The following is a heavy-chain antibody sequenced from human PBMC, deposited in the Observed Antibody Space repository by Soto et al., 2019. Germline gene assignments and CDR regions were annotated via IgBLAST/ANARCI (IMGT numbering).Heavy chain of an antibody. V-gene: IGHV4-30-4*01. J-gene: IGHJ4*02. CDR3: ARVKAGVVY. D-gene: IGHD6-13*01. Sequence: QVQLQESGPGLVKPSQTLSLTCTVSGGSISSGDYFWSWIRQPPGKGLEWIGYIYYSGSTYYNPTLKSHVTISVDTSKSQFYLKLSSVTAADTAVYYWARVKAGVVYWGQGTLVTVFS. CDR2: IYYSGST. CDR1: GGSISSGDYF.